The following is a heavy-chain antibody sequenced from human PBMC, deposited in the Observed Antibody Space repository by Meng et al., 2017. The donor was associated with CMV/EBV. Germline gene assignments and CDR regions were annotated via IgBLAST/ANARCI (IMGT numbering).Heavy chain of an antibody. CDR3: GTGRGDAWELLGD. D-gene: IGHD1-26*01. Sequence: SQTLSLTCAVYGGSFSAYYWSWIRQPPGKGLEWIGEINHSGSANYNSSLKSRVTLSVDTSKNHFSLRLSSVTAADTAVYFCGTGRGDAWELLGDWGQGTLVTVSS. V-gene: IGHV4-34*01. CDR2: INHSGSA. J-gene: IGHJ4*02. CDR1: GGSFSAYY.